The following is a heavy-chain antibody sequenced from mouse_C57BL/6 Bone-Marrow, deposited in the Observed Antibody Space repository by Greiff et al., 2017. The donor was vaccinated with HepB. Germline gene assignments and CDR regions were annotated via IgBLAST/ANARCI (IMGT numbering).Heavy chain of an antibody. V-gene: IGHV1-81*01. D-gene: IGHD1-1*01. J-gene: IGHJ4*01. CDR3: ARYTTVVPYAMDY. CDR2: IYPRSGNT. CDR1: GYTFTSYG. Sequence: VQLKESGAELARPGASVKLSCKASGYTFTSYGISWVKQRTGQGLEWIGEIYPRSGNTYYNEKFKGKATLTADKSSSTAYMELRSLTSEDSAVYFCARYTTVVPYAMDYWGQGTSVTVSS.